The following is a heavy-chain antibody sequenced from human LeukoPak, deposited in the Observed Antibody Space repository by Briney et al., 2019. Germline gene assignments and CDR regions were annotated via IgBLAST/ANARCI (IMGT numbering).Heavy chain of an antibody. D-gene: IGHD4-17*01. CDR1: GFTFSSYG. Sequence: GRSLRLSCAASGFTFSSYGMHWVRQAPGKGLEWVAVIWYDGSNKYYADSVKGRFTISRDNSKNTLYLQMNSLRAEDTAVYYCARDMTTVTTCLDYWGQGTLVTVSS. V-gene: IGHV3-33*08. J-gene: IGHJ4*02. CDR3: ARDMTTVTTCLDY. CDR2: IWYDGSNK.